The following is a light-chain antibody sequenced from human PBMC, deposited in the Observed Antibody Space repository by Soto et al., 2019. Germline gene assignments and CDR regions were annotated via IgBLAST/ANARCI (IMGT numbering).Light chain of an antibody. V-gene: IGKV3-20*01. J-gene: IGKJ2*01. CDR2: GAS. Sequence: EIVLTQSPGTLSLSPGERATLSCRASQSVSSSYLAWYQHKPGQAPRLLIYGASSRATGIPDRFSGSGSGTDFTLTISRLEPDDFAVYYCQQYGSSPPTFGQGTKREIK. CDR1: QSVSSSY. CDR3: QQYGSSPPT.